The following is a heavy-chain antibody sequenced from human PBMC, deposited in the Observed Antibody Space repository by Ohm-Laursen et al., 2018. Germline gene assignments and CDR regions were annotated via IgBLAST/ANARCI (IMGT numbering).Heavy chain of an antibody. Sequence: SETLSLTCTVSGGSISIYYWSWIRQPPGKGLEWIGDIYYSGSTNYNPSLKRRVTISVDTSKNQFSLKLSSVTAADTAVYYCAGGEDGYNYLDYWGQGTLVTVSS. V-gene: IGHV4-59*01. J-gene: IGHJ4*02. D-gene: IGHD5-24*01. CDR3: AGGEDGYNYLDY. CDR2: IYYSGST. CDR1: GGSISIYY.